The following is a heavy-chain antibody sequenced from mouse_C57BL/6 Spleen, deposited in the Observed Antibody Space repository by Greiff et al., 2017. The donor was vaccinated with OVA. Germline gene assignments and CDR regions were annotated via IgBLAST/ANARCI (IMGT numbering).Heavy chain of an antibody. CDR1: GYTFTSYW. J-gene: IGHJ2*01. D-gene: IGHD1-1*01. CDR3: AIITTVVATRGNY. CDR2: IDPSDSET. Sequence: QVQLQQSGAELVRPGSSVKLSCKASGYTFTSYWMHWVKQRPIQGLEWIGNIDPSDSETHYNQKFKDKATLTVDKSSSTAYMQLSSLTSEDSAVYYCAIITTVVATRGNYWGQGTTLTVSS. V-gene: IGHV1-52*01.